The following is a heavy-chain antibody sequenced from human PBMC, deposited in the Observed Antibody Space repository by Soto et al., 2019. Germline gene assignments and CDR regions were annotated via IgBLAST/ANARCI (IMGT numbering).Heavy chain of an antibody. V-gene: IGHV3-23*01. D-gene: IGHD2-2*01. Sequence: GGSLRLSCAASGFTFSSYAMSWVRQAPGKGLEWVSAISGSGGSTYYADSVKGRFTISRDNSKNTLYLQMNSLRAEDKAVYYCAKSDIVVVPAAPNWFDPWGQGTLVTVSS. J-gene: IGHJ5*02. CDR2: ISGSGGST. CDR1: GFTFSSYA. CDR3: AKSDIVVVPAAPNWFDP.